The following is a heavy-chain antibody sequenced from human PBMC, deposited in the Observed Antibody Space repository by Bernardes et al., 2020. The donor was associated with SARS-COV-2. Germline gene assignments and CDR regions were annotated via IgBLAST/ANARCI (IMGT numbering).Heavy chain of an antibody. Sequence: ASVKVSCKASGYTFTTYGISWVRQAPGQGLEWMGWISPYNGDTNYAQKFQGRVTMTTDTSTSTAYMELRSLKSDDTAVYYCARDPGGGTGFDPWGQGTLVTVSS. CDR1: GYTFTTYG. CDR2: ISPYNGDT. V-gene: IGHV1-18*01. J-gene: IGHJ5*02. CDR3: ARDPGGGTGFDP. D-gene: IGHD1-26*01.